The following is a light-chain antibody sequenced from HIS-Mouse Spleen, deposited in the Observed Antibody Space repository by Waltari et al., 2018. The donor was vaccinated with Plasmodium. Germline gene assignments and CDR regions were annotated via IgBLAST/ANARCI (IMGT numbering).Light chain of an antibody. V-gene: IGLV3-1*01. CDR2: QDS. J-gene: IGLJ2*01. CDR3: QAWDSSTAWV. CDR1: KLGDKY. Sequence: SYELTQPPSVSVSPGQTASITCSGDKLGDKYACWYQQKPGQSPVPVIYQDSKRPSGIPERLAGSNSGNTATLTISGTQAMDEAYYYCQAWDSSTAWVFGGGTKLTVL.